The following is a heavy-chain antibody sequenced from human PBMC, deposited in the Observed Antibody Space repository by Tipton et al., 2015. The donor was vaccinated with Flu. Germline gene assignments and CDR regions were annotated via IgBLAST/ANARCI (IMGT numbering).Heavy chain of an antibody. J-gene: IGHJ4*02. CDR1: GDSVSTNSAT. CDR3: ARVSPRRVTAIVVVMLPEGYFDY. Sequence: GLVKPSQTLSLTCVISGDSVSTNSATWNWIRQSPSRGLEWLGRTHYRSQWLHDYAPSVKSRIIITPDASKNQFSMHLSSVTAADTAVYYCARVSPRRVTAIVVVMLPEGYFDYWGQGTQVIVSS. V-gene: IGHV6-1*01. D-gene: IGHD3-22*01. CDR2: THYRSQWLH.